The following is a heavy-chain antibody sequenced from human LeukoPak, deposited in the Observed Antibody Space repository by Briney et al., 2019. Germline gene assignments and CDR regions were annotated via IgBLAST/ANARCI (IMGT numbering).Heavy chain of an antibody. D-gene: IGHD5-24*01. J-gene: IGHJ4*02. CDR3: ARGVRWLQLSYFDY. CDR1: GDSVTSGGYF. V-gene: IGHV4-31*03. CDR2: IYYSGST. Sequence: SQTLSLTCTVSGDSVTSGGYFWTWIRQHPGKGLEWIGYIYYSGSTYYNPSLKSRVTISVDTSKNQFSLKLSSVTAADTAVYYCARGVRWLQLSYFDYWGQGTLVTVSS.